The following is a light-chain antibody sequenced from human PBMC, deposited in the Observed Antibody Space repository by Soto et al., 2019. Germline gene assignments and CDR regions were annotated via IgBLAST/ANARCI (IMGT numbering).Light chain of an antibody. J-gene: IGKJ4*01. V-gene: IGKV3-15*01. CDR1: QSVSSN. CDR2: GAS. Sequence: EIVMTQFPATLSVSPGERATLSCRASQSVSSNLVWYQQKPGQAPRLLIYGASTRATGIPARFSGSGSGTEFTLTISSLQSEDFAVYYCQQYDKWPPLTFGGGTKVEIK. CDR3: QQYDKWPPLT.